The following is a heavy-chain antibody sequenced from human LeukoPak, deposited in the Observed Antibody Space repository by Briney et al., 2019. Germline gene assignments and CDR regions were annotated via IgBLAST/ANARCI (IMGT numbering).Heavy chain of an antibody. CDR1: GYTFTDYY. Sequence: ASVKVSCKASGYTFTDYYMHWVRQAPGQGLEWMGWIKPNSGGTNYAQKFQGRVTMTRDTSISTAYMELSRLRSDDTALYYCARGLYTTTWYDHWGRGTLVTVSS. CDR3: ARGLYTTTWYDH. D-gene: IGHD5/OR15-5a*01. V-gene: IGHV1-2*02. J-gene: IGHJ5*02. CDR2: IKPNSGGT.